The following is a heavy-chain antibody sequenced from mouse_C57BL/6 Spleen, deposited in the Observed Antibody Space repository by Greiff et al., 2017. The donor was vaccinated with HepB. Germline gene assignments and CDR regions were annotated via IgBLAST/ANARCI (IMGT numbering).Heavy chain of an antibody. CDR3: ARGTTVVEGGYFDV. CDR2: IAPSDSYT. V-gene: IGHV1-69*01. D-gene: IGHD1-1*01. CDR1: GYTFTSYW. Sequence: QVQLQQSGAELVMPGASVKLSCKASGYTFTSYWMHWVKQRPGQGLEWIGEIAPSDSYTNYNQKFKGKSTLTVDKSSSTAYMQLSSLTSEDSAVYYCARGTTVVEGGYFDVWGTGTTVTVSS. J-gene: IGHJ1*03.